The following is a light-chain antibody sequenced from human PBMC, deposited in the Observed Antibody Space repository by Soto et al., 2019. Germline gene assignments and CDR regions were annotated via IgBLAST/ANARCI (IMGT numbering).Light chain of an antibody. CDR3: MQALQTPT. CDR1: QSLLHSNGYNY. Sequence: IVMTQSPLSLPVTPGEPASISCSSSQSLLHSNGYNYLDWYLQKPGQSPQLLIYLGSNRASGVPDRFSGSGSGTDFTLKISRVEAEDVGVYYCMQALQTPTFGQGTKVDIK. V-gene: IGKV2-28*01. CDR2: LGS. J-gene: IGKJ1*01.